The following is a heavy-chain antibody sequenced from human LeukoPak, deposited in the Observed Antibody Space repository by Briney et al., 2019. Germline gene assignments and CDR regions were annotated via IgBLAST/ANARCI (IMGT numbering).Heavy chain of an antibody. Sequence: GGSLRLSCAASGFTFSNAWMSWVRQAPGKGLEWVGRIKSKTDGGTTDYAAPVKGRFTISRDDSKNTLYLQMNSLKTEDTAVYYCTTSRVQKKYYYDSSGYYYFDYWGQGTLVTVSS. V-gene: IGHV3-15*01. D-gene: IGHD3-22*01. CDR3: TTSRVQKKYYYDSSGYYYFDY. CDR1: GFTFSNAW. J-gene: IGHJ4*02. CDR2: IKSKTDGGTT.